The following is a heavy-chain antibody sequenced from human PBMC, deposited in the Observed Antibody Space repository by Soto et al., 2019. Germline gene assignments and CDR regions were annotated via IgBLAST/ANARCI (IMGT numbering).Heavy chain of an antibody. D-gene: IGHD2-2*01. V-gene: IGHV4-31*03. J-gene: IGHJ6*02. Sequence: PSETLSLTCTVSGGSISSGGYYWSWIRQHPGKGLEWIGYIYYSGSTYYNPSLKSRVTISVDTSKNQFSLKLSSVTAADTAVYYCASMRCSSTSCYYYYGMDVWGQGTTVTVSS. CDR3: ASMRCSSTSCYYYYGMDV. CDR1: GGSISSGGYY. CDR2: IYYSGST.